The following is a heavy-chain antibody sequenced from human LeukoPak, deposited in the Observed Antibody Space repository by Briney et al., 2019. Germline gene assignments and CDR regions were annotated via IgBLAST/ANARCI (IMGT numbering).Heavy chain of an antibody. CDR2: IYTSGST. Sequence: SSETLSLTCSVSGGSISSSSYYWGWIRQPAGKGLEWIGRIYTSGSTNYNPSLKSRVTMSVDTSKNQFSLKLSSVTAADTAVYYCARGGVRRVVDAFDIWGQGTMVTVSS. J-gene: IGHJ3*02. CDR1: GGSISSSSYY. CDR3: ARGGVRRVVDAFDI. D-gene: IGHD3-16*01. V-gene: IGHV4-61*02.